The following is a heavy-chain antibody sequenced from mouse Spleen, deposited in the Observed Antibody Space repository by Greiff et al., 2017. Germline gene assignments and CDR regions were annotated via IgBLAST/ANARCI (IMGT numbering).Heavy chain of an antibody. V-gene: IGHV3-6*01. CDR3: ARVYRGFAY. CDR1: GYSITSGYY. CDR2: ISYDGSN. J-gene: IGHJ3*01. D-gene: IGHD2-1*01. Sequence: DVKLQESGPGLVEPSQSLSLTCSVTGYSITSGYYWNWIRQFPGNKLEWMGYISYDGSNNYNPSLKNRISITRDTSKNQFFLKLNSVTTEDTATYYCARVYRGFAYWGQGTLVTVSA.